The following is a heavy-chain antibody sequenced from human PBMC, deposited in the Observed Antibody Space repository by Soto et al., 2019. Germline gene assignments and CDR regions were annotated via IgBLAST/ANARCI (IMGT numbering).Heavy chain of an antibody. CDR3: ASGEGYSSISYYYYGMDV. CDR1: GGSISSCDYY. V-gene: IGHV4-30-4*01. D-gene: IGHD6-13*01. J-gene: IGHJ6*02. Sequence: SETLSLTCTVSGGSISSCDYYWSWIRQPPGKGLEWIGYIYYSGSTYYNPSLKSRVTISVDTSKNQFSLKLSSVTAADTAVYYCASGEGYSSISYYYYGMDVWGQGTTVTVSS. CDR2: IYYSGST.